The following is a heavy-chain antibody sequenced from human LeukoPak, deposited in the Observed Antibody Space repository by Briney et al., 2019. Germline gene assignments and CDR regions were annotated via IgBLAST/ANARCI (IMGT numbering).Heavy chain of an antibody. CDR1: GGSISSSSYY. J-gene: IGHJ5*02. D-gene: IGHD2-2*01. CDR2: IYYSGST. V-gene: IGHV4-39*07. Sequence: SETLSLTCTVSGGSISSSSYYWGWIRQPPGKGLEWIGSIYYSGSTYYNPSLKSRVTISVDTSKNQFSLKLSSVTAADTAVYYCARAHIVVVSAARGFDPWGQGTLVTVSS. CDR3: ARAHIVVVSAARGFDP.